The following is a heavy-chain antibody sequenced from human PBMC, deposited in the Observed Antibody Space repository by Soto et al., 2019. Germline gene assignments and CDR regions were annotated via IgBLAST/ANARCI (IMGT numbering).Heavy chain of an antibody. D-gene: IGHD3-3*01. CDR2: ISAYNGNT. CDR1: GYTFTSYG. Sequence: ASVKVCCKASGYTFTSYGISWVRQAPGQGLEWMGWISAYNGNTNYAQKLQGRVTMTTDTSTSTAYMELRSLRSDDTAVYYCARGGGNYDFWSGYYRGPFEIWGQGKMVSV. J-gene: IGHJ3*02. V-gene: IGHV1-18*04. CDR3: ARGGGNYDFWSGYYRGPFEI.